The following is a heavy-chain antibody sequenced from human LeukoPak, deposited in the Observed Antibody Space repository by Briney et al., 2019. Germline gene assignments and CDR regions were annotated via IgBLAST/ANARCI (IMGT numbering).Heavy chain of an antibody. CDR1: GGSISSGDYY. J-gene: IGHJ6*02. D-gene: IGHD4-11*01. Sequence: SETLSLTCTVSGGSISSGDYYWSWIRQPPGKGLEWIGYIYYSGSTYYNPSLKSRVTISVDTSKNQFSLKLSSVTAADTAVYYCARDLEAVTPGYGMDVWGQGTTVTVSS. CDR3: ARDLEAVTPGYGMDV. V-gene: IGHV4-30-4*02. CDR2: IYYSGST.